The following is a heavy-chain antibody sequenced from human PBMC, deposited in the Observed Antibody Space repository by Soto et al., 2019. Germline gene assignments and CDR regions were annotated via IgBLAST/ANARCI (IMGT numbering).Heavy chain of an antibody. D-gene: IGHD3-16*01. J-gene: IGHJ3*01. CDR3: TRGLGSLDPFDA. CDR2: VRGSGGST. CDR1: GFTFSSYA. Sequence: GGSLRLSCAASGFTFSSYAMSWVRQAPGKGLEWVSAVRGSGGSTHYADSVKGRFTISRDDSKSALYLQMNSLRADDTAVYHCTRGLGSLDPFDAWGPGTRVTVSS. V-gene: IGHV3-23*01.